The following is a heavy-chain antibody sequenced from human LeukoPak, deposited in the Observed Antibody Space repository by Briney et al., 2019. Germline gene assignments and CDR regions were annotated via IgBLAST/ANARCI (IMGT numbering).Heavy chain of an antibody. Sequence: ASVKVSCKASGYTFTSYAMHWVRQAPGQRLEWVGWINAGNGNTKYSQKFQGRVTITRDTSASTAYMELSSLRSEDTAVYYCARGVVVVPAAPYNWFDPWGQGTLVTVSS. D-gene: IGHD2-2*01. CDR1: GYTFTSYA. V-gene: IGHV1-3*01. CDR2: INAGNGNT. J-gene: IGHJ5*02. CDR3: ARGVVVVPAAPYNWFDP.